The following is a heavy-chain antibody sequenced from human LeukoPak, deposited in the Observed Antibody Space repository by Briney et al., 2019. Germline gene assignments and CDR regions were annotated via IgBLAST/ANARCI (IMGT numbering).Heavy chain of an antibody. CDR2: INSDGTTT. CDR1: GFTFSKFW. Sequence: GGSLRLSCAASGFTFSKFWMHWVRQAPGKGLVWVSRINSDGTTTTYADSVKGRFTISRDNAKNTLYLQRNSLRAEDTAVYYCARSLLGGTSDYWGQGTLVTVSS. J-gene: IGHJ4*02. D-gene: IGHD1-7*01. V-gene: IGHV3-74*01. CDR3: ARSLLGGTSDY.